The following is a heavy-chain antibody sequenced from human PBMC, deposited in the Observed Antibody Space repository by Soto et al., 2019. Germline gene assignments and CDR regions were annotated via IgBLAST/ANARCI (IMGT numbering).Heavy chain of an antibody. CDR3: AKAKLEVSSSYYYGMDV. Sequence: GGSLRLSCAASGFTFSSYAMTWVRQAPGKGLEWVSAISGSGGSSYYTDSVKGRFTISRDNSKNTLYLQMNSLRAEDTAVYYCAKAKLEVSSSYYYGMDVWGQGTTVTVSS. D-gene: IGHD1-1*01. V-gene: IGHV3-23*01. J-gene: IGHJ6*02. CDR1: GFTFSSYA. CDR2: ISGSGGSS.